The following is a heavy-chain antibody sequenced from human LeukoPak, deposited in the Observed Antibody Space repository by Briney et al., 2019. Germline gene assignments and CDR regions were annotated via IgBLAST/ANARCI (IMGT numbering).Heavy chain of an antibody. J-gene: IGHJ6*03. CDR1: GYTFTSYD. Sequence: ASVKVSCKASGYTFTSYDINWVRQATGQGLEWMGWMNPNSGNTGYAQKFQGRVTITRNTSISTAYMELSSLRSEDTAVYYCARSIAARDWYYYYYMDVWGKGTTVTVSS. V-gene: IGHV1-8*03. D-gene: IGHD6-6*01. CDR2: MNPNSGNT. CDR3: ARSIAARDWYYYYYMDV.